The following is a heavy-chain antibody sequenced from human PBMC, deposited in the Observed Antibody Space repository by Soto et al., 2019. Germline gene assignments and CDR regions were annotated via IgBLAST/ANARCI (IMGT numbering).Heavy chain of an antibody. CDR2: IYYSGNT. CDR1: GASVGRDDYY. CDR3: ARTWIGSPFDF. J-gene: IGHJ4*02. D-gene: IGHD5-12*01. Sequence: PSETLSLTXTVSGASVGRDDYYWGWMRQQPGKGLEWIEYIYYSGNTNYNPSLKSRLTISVDTSKNQFSLQLRSVTAADTAVYYCARTWIGSPFDFWGQGSLVTVSS. V-gene: IGHV4-31*02.